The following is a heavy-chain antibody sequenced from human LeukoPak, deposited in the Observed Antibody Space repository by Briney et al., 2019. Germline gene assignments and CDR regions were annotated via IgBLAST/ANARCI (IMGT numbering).Heavy chain of an antibody. CDR3: ARESHGSMVRGVYGG. V-gene: IGHV1-2*02. D-gene: IGHD3-10*01. CDR2: INPNSGGT. Sequence: ASVKVSCKASGYTFTGYYMHWVRQAPGQGLEWMGWINPNSGGTNYAQKFQGRVTMTRDTSISTAYMELSRLRSDDTAVYYCARESHGSMVRGVYGGWGQGTLVTVSS. CDR1: GYTFTGYY. J-gene: IGHJ4*02.